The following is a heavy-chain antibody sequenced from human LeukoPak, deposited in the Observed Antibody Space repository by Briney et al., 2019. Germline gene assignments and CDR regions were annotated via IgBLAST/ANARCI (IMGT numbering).Heavy chain of an antibody. D-gene: IGHD2-2*01. CDR3: ARGLTKYCSSTSCPRRYYYYYYGMDV. Sequence: SETLSLTCTVSGGSISSYYWSWIRQPAGKGLEWIGRIYTSGSTNYNPSLKSRVTMSVDTSKNQFSLELSSVTAADTAVYYCARGLTKYCSSTSCPRRYYYYYYGMDVWGQGTTVTVSS. CDR1: GGSISSYY. CDR2: IYTSGST. V-gene: IGHV4-4*07. J-gene: IGHJ6*02.